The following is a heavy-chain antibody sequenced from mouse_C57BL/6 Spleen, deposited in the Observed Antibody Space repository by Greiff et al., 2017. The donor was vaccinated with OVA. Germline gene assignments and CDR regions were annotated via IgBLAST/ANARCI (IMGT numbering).Heavy chain of an antibody. J-gene: IGHJ1*03. V-gene: IGHV5-4*01. D-gene: IGHD5-5*01. CDR2: ISDGGSYT. Sequence: EVMLVESGGGLVKPGGSLKLSCAASGFTFSSYAMSWVRQTPEKRLEWVATISDGGSYTYYPDNVKGRFTISRDNAKNNLYLQMSHLKSEDTAMYYCAREAGLPTWYFDVWGTGTTVTVSS. CDR3: AREAGLPTWYFDV. CDR1: GFTFSSYA.